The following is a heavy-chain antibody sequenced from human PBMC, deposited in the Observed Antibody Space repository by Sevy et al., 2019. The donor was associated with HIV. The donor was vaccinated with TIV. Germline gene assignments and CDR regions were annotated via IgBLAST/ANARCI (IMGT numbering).Heavy chain of an antibody. J-gene: IGHJ4*02. CDR2: IYYDGNNK. CDR3: ARDLGIAVAPDY. V-gene: IGHV3-33*01. Sequence: GGSLRLSCAASGFTFNTYGMHWVRQAPGKGLEWVALIYYDGNNKVYADSVKGRFTISRDNSKNTLFLQMNSLRAEDTAFYYCARDLGIAVAPDYWGQGTLVNVSS. D-gene: IGHD6-19*01. CDR1: GFTFNTYG.